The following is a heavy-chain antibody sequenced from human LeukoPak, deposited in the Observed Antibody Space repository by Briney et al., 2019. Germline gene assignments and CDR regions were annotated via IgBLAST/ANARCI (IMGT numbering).Heavy chain of an antibody. J-gene: IGHJ5*02. CDR2: ISYDDTNK. CDR3: ARDLGQYYDTSDNWFDP. Sequence: GGSLRLSCAASGFTFSNYALHWVRQAPGKGLEWVAVISYDDTNKYYVDSVKGRFTISRDNSKNTLYLQMNSLRAEDTAVYYCARDLGQYYDTSDNWFDPWGQGTLVTVSS. CDR1: GFTFSNYA. V-gene: IGHV3-30*04. D-gene: IGHD3-22*01.